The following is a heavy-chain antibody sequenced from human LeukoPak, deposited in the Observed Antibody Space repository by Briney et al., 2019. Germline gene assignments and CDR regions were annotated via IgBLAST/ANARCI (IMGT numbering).Heavy chain of an antibody. Sequence: GGSLRLSCTASGFTFGDYAMSWFRQAPGKGLEWVGFIRSKAYGGTTEYAASVKGRFTISRDDSKSIAYLQMNSLKTEDTAVYYCTRVGYCSSTSCRQDDWFDPWGQGTLVTVSS. V-gene: IGHV3-49*03. CDR2: IRSKAYGGTT. J-gene: IGHJ5*02. CDR1: GFTFGDYA. D-gene: IGHD2-2*01. CDR3: TRVGYCSSTSCRQDDWFDP.